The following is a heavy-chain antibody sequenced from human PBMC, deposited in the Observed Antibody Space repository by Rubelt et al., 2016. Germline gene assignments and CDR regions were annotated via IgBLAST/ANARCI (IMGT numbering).Heavy chain of an antibody. CDR2: IISSSTTL. CDR3: ARDAAFDI. J-gene: IGHJ3*02. V-gene: IGHV3-48*02. CDR1: GFTFSSYS. Sequence: EVQLVESGGGLVQPGGSLRLSCAASGFTFSSYSVNWVRQAPGKGLEWISYIISSSTTLYYADSVKGRFTISRDNAKNSLYLQMNSLRDEDTAVYYCARDAAFDIWGQGTMVTVSS.